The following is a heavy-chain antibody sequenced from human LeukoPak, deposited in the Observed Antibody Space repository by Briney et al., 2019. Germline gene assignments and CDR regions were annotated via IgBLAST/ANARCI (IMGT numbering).Heavy chain of an antibody. J-gene: IGHJ5*02. V-gene: IGHV3-30*18. D-gene: IGHD3-10*01. Sequence: GGSLRLSCAASGVTLSPYGMHWVRQAPGKGLEWVAAISYEGGTQHYADSVKGRFIISRDNPRNTLYLQMNILRTEDTAVYYCAKEGTPHVSTWYDLWGQGTQVIVSS. CDR2: ISYEGGTQ. CDR1: GVTLSPYG. CDR3: AKEGTPHVSTWYDL.